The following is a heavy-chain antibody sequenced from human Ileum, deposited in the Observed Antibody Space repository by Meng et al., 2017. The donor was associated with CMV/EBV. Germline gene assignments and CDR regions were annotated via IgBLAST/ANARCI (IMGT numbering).Heavy chain of an antibody. CDR1: VSFSCSTES. Sequence: GPGAAKPSQTLYLTCAGVSFSCSTESWNWIRQCPSRGLEWLGRTWYGSKWYYEYAVSVKSRITIIPDTSQNQISLQLNSVTPDDTAVYYCTYGWPLKYWGQGSLVTVSS. CDR3: TYGWPLKY. CDR2: TWYGSKWYY. V-gene: IGHV6-1*01. J-gene: IGHJ4*02. D-gene: IGHD3-10*01.